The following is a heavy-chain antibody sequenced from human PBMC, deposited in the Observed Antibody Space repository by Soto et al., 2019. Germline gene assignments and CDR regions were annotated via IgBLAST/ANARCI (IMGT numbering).Heavy chain of an antibody. Sequence: XSVKVSCKASGCTFTSYGISWVRQAPGQGLERMXWISDXNGNTDHAQKXXGRITTTXXKSTRTAYMALRSMRSDHTAVYYCARDRSNNDYWGQGTLVTVSA. D-gene: IGHD4-4*01. CDR3: ARDRSNNDY. J-gene: IGHJ4*02. CDR2: ISDXNGNT. V-gene: IGHV1-18*01. CDR1: GCTFTSYG.